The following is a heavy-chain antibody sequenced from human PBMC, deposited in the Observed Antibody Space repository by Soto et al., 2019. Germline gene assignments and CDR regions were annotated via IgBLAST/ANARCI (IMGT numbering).Heavy chain of an antibody. V-gene: IGHV3-48*03. Sequence: GGSLRLSCAASGFTFSSYEMNWVRQAPGKGLEWVSYISSSGSTIYYADSVKGRFTISRDNAKNSLYLQMNSLRAEDTAVYYCARAGAKRQLPFDYWGQGTLVTVSS. CDR1: GFTFSSYE. CDR3: ARAGAKRQLPFDY. J-gene: IGHJ4*02. D-gene: IGHD2-2*01. CDR2: ISSSGSTI.